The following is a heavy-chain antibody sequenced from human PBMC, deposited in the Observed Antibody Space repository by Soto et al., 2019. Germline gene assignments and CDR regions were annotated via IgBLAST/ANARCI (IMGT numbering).Heavy chain of an antibody. J-gene: IGHJ4*02. Sequence: PGGSLRLSCAASGFTFNSYVMTWVRQAPGEGLEWVSSISRSGRGSAYYADSVKGRFTISRDNSENTLFLQMNNLRDEDTALYYCARGRYLDSSDYWVANLPFDHWGLGTLVTV. CDR1: GFTFNSYV. CDR2: ISRSGRGSA. V-gene: IGHV3-23*01. D-gene: IGHD3-22*01. CDR3: ARGRYLDSSDYWVANLPFDH.